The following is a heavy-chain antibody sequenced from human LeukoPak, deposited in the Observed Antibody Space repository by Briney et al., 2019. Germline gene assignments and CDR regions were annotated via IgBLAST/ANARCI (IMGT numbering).Heavy chain of an antibody. V-gene: IGHV3-23*01. CDR2: ISGNDDGT. CDR3: AKRGPIYSASPGNYFDY. CDR1: GFTFSSYA. J-gene: IGHJ4*02. Sequence: GGSLRLSCAASGFTFSSYAMSWVRQAPGKGLEWVSSISGNDDGTYYADSVKGRFTISRDNSKNTLYLQMNSLRAEDTAIYYCAKRGPIYSASPGNYFDYWGQGTLVTVSS. D-gene: IGHD3-10*01.